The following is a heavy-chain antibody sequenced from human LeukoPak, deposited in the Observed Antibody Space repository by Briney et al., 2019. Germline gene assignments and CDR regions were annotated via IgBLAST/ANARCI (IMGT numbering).Heavy chain of an antibody. J-gene: IGHJ6*02. CDR1: GFTFSDYY. V-gene: IGHV3-11*01. D-gene: IGHD2-15*01. Sequence: KSGGSLRLSCAASGFTFSDYYMSWIRQAPGKGLEWVSYISSSGSTIYYADSVKGRFTISRDNAKNSLYLQMNSLRAEDTAVYYCAREAKRGPLRYCSGGSCAVYGMDVWGQGTTVTVSS. CDR3: AREAKRGPLRYCSGGSCAVYGMDV. CDR2: ISSSGSTI.